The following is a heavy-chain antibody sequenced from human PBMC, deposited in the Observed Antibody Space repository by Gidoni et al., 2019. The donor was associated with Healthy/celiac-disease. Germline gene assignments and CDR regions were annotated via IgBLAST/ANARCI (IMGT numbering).Heavy chain of an antibody. V-gene: IGHV4-38-2*02. CDR3: ARDSLWFGELLYPDY. D-gene: IGHD3-10*01. CDR2: IYHSGST. CDR1: GYSIRSGYY. J-gene: IGHJ4*02. Sequence: QVQLQESGPGLVKPSETLSLTCTVSGYSIRSGYYWGWIRQPPGKGLEWIGSIYHSGSTYYNPSLKSRVTISVDTSKNQFSLKLSSVTAADTAVYYCARDSLWFGELLYPDYWGQGTLVTVSS.